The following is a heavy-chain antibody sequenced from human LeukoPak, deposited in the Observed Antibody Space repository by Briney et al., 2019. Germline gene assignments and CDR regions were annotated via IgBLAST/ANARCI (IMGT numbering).Heavy chain of an antibody. V-gene: IGHV4-30-4*01. Sequence: SQTLCLTCTVSGGSITSGDYGWGWIRQPPGKGLEWIAYMYYSGSTYYNPSLKSPVTMSADTSKNQFSLKLSSVTAADTAVYYCARPYYYDSRIDPWGQGTLVTVSS. CDR2: MYYSGST. J-gene: IGHJ5*02. CDR3: ARPYYYDSRIDP. CDR1: GGSITSGDYG. D-gene: IGHD3-22*01.